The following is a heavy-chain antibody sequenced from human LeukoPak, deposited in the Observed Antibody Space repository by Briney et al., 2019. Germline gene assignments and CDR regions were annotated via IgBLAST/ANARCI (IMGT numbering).Heavy chain of an antibody. Sequence: SETLSLTCTVSGGSISSYYWSWIRQPAGKGLEWIGRIYSRGSTNYSPSLKSRVTMSLDTSKNQFSLKLSSLTAADTALYYCARGRFCSADICPGGDAFDIWGQGTMVSVSS. V-gene: IGHV4-4*07. D-gene: IGHD3-3*01. J-gene: IGHJ3*02. CDR3: ARGRFCSADICPGGDAFDI. CDR2: IYSRGST. CDR1: GGSISSYY.